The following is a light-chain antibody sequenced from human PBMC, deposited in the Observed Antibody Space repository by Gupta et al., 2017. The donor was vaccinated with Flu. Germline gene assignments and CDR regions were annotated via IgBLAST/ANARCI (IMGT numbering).Light chain of an antibody. J-gene: IGKJ1*01. V-gene: IGKV1-17*01. CDR3: PQQSRSPLT. CDR1: QCIGND. CDR2: AAS. Sequence: DIHITQSPSSFSSSVRDRVTITCRASQCIGNDLRWYQQNPGKAPKRLISAASNVESGVQSRFTGSGAGTEFTLTISSLQPDDFATYPCPQQSRSPLTFGQGTKVEIK.